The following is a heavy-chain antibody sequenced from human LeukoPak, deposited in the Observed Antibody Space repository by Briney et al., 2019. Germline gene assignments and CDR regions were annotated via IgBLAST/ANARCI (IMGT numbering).Heavy chain of an antibody. Sequence: GGSLRLSCAASGFTFSIFAMSWVRQAPGKGLEWVSTISGGGGSTFYADSVRGRLTISRDNSKNTLYLQVNSLRAEDTAVYYCAKDYSGSSYYFDYWGQGTLVTVSS. CDR1: GFTFSIFA. D-gene: IGHD1-26*01. CDR2: ISGGGGST. J-gene: IGHJ4*02. V-gene: IGHV3-23*01. CDR3: AKDYSGSSYYFDY.